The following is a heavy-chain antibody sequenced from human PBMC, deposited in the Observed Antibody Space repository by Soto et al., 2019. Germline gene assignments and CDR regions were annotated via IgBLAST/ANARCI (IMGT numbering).Heavy chain of an antibody. V-gene: IGHV1-69*06. D-gene: IGHD3-3*01. CDR1: GGTSSNFV. J-gene: IGHJ6*02. CDR3: ARPKRSGYDRGDSYYHTMDV. Sequence: QMQLVQSGTEVKKSGSSVKVSCKASGGTSSNFVITWVRQVPGQGVEWLGGILLTFGSVKYAQKFQDRLTIAADRSTKTAAMELGSLRPEDTAVYYCARPKRSGYDRGDSYYHTMDVWGHGTTVTVS. CDR2: ILLTFGSV.